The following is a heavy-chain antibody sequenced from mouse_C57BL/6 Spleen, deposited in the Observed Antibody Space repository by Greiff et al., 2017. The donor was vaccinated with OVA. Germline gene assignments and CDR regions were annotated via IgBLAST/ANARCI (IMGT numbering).Heavy chain of an antibody. CDR2: ISYDGSN. CDR1: GYSITSGYY. CDR3: ARDHGSSYD. V-gene: IGHV3-6*01. J-gene: IGHJ3*01. Sequence: EVKLVESGPGLVKPSQSLSLTCSVTGYSITSGYYWNWIRQFPGNKLEWMGYISYDGSNNYNPSLKNRISITRDTSKNQFFLKLNSVTTEDTATYYCARDHGSSYDWGQGTLVTVSA. D-gene: IGHD1-1*01.